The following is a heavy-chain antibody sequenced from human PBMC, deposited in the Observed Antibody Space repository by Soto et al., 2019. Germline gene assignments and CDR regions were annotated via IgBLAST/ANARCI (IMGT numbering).Heavy chain of an antibody. Sequence: ASVKVSCKASGGTFSSYAISWVRKAPGQGLEWLGGIIPIFGTANYAQKFQGRVTITADESTSTAYMELTSLRSEDTAVYYCAREPSDCRGGSCYGYFDYWGQGTRVTVSS. V-gene: IGHV1-69*13. CDR3: AREPSDCRGGSCYGYFDY. D-gene: IGHD2-15*01. J-gene: IGHJ4*02. CDR1: GGTFSSYA. CDR2: IIPIFGTA.